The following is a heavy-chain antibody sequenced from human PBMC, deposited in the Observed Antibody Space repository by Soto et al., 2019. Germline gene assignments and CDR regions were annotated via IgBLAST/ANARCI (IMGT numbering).Heavy chain of an antibody. J-gene: IGHJ6*02. CDR3: ARDARPNPYYYYYGMDV. V-gene: IGHV4-31*03. CDR1: GGSISSGGYY. CDR2: IYYRGST. D-gene: IGHD2-8*01. Sequence: QVQLQEPGPGLVKPSQTLSLTCTVSGGSISSGGYYWRWIRQHPGKGLERIGYIYYRGSTYYNPSLNSRVTISVDTSKNQFSLKLSSVTSADRAVYYCARDARPNPYYYYYGMDVWGQGTTVTVSS.